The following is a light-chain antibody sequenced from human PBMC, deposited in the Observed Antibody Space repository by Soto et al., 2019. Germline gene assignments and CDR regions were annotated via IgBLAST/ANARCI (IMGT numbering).Light chain of an antibody. CDR1: QTLRIN. Sequence: IVRTQSPGTLSVSPGERVILSCRASQTLRINLAWYHQKPGQAPRLLIYGGFTRATGIPARYSGSGSRTEFTLTISSLQSEEFAIYYFQPQNAWPLTLGPGTNLDL. V-gene: IGKV3-15*01. CDR2: GGF. CDR3: QPQNAWPLT. J-gene: IGKJ3*01.